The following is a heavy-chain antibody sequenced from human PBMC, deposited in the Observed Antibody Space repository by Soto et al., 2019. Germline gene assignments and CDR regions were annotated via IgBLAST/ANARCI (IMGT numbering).Heavy chain of an antibody. CDR2: ISSSSIYI. V-gene: IGHV3-21*01. J-gene: IGHJ5*02. Sequence: PGGSLRLSGAASGFTFRSYSITWVRQDPWKGLEWVSSISSSSIYIYYADSVKGRLPISRDNAKNSLHLQMNSLRAEDTAVYYGAGDLGFDPWGQGTLVTVSS. CDR1: GFTFRSYS. CDR3: AGDLGFDP.